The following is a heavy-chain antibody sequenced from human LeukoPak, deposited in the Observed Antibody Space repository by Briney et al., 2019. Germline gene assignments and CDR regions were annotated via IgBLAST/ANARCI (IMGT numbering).Heavy chain of an antibody. CDR1: GYTLTGYY. J-gene: IGHJ4*02. CDR2: INPNSGGT. D-gene: IGHD4-11*01. Sequence: ASVKVSCKASGYTLTGYYMHWVRQAPGQGLEWMGWINPNSGGTNYAQKFQGRVTMTRDTSISTAYMELSRLRSDDTAVYYCARGPTRHYSNVGYWGQGTLVTVS. V-gene: IGHV1-2*02. CDR3: ARGPTRHYSNVGY.